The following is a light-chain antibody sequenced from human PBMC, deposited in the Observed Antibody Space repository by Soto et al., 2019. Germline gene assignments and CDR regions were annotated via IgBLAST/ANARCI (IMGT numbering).Light chain of an antibody. V-gene: IGLV2-14*03. CDR3: SSYTTTNTVLL. CDR1: SDDVGGFDY. Sequence: QSALTQPASVSGSPGQSITISCTGTSDDVGGFDYVSWYQQHPGKAPRLIIFEGTNRPAGISDRFSGSKSGNTASLTISGLQSEDEADYYCSSYTTTNTVLLFGGGTQLTVL. J-gene: IGLJ2*01. CDR2: EGT.